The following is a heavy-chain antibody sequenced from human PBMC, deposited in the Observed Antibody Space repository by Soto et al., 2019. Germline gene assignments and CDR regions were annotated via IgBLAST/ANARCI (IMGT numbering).Heavy chain of an antibody. J-gene: IGHJ4*02. CDR2: VGATAGTT. CDR3: AKGRLAGGFDY. V-gene: IGHV3-23*01. CDR1: GFTFSNYA. D-gene: IGHD3-16*01. Sequence: GGSLRLSCAASGFTFSNYAMSWVRQAPGKGLEWVSLVGATAGTTYYTDSVKGRFTISRDNSRNTVYLQMNSLRADDTAVYYCAKGRLAGGFDYWGQGTLVTVSS.